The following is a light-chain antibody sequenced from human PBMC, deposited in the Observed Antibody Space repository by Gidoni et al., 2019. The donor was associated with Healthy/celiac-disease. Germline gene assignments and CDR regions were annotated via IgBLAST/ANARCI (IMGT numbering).Light chain of an antibody. CDR1: QSVLYSSNNKNY. J-gene: IGKJ2*01. Sequence: EIVMTQSPDSLAVSLGERATINCKSSQSVLYSSNNKNYLAWYQQKPGQPPKLLIYWASTREPGVPDRFSGSGSGTDFTLTISSLQAEDVAVYYCQQYYSTPQTFGQGTKLEIK. CDR2: WAS. CDR3: QQYYSTPQT. V-gene: IGKV4-1*01.